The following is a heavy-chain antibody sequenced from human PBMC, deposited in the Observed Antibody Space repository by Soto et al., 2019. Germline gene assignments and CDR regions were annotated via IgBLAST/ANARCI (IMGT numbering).Heavy chain of an antibody. J-gene: IGHJ4*02. CDR3: ATVGYCSSSSCSPYYFDY. V-gene: IGHV1-24*01. Sequence: GASVKVSCKVSGYTLTELSMHWVRQAPGKGLEWMGGFDPEDGETIYAQKFQGRVTMTEDTSTDTAYMELSSLRSEDTAVYYCATVGYCSSSSCSPYYFDYWGQGXLVTVSS. CDR1: GYTLTELS. CDR2: FDPEDGET. D-gene: IGHD2-2*01.